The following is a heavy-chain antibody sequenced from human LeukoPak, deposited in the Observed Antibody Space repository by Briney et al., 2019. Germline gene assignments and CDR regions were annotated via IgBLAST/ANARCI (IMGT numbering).Heavy chain of an antibody. CDR1: GFTFSAYV. CDR3: AKRRSGSSGWFPFDS. D-gene: IGHD6-19*01. J-gene: IGHJ4*02. V-gene: IGHV3-23*01. Sequence: GGSLRLSCVASGFTFSAYVMAWVCQAPGKGLEWVSGISGSGVSAYYGDSVKGRFTISRDNPKNTVYLQMDSLRAEDTAVYYCAKRRSGSSGWFPFDSWGQGTLVTVSS. CDR2: ISGSGVSA.